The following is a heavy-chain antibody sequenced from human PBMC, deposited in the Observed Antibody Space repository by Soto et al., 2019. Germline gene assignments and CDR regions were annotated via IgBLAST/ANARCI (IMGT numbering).Heavy chain of an antibody. CDR2: ISSGGDAT. CDR3: AKGGWGMVTDY. CDR1: GFSFSNYA. V-gene: IGHV3-23*01. J-gene: IGHJ4*02. D-gene: IGHD3-16*01. Sequence: EVQLLESGGGLVQPGGSLRVSCAASGFSFSNYAMIWVRQAPGKGLEWVSDISSGGDATYYADPVKGRFTISRDNSKNTRYQQMNSLRAEDTAVYYCAKGGWGMVTDYWGQGALVTVS.